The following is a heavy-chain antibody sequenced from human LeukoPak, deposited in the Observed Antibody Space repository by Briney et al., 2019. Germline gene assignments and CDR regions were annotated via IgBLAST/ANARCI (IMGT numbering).Heavy chain of an antibody. V-gene: IGHV1-2*06. J-gene: IGHJ4*02. D-gene: IGHD3-3*01. Sequence: ASVKVSCKASGYTFTGYYMHWVRQAPGQGLEWMGRINPNSGGTNYAQKFQGRVTMTRDTSISTAYMELSRLRSDDTAVYYYARESRRFLEWYIDYWGQGTLVTVSS. CDR1: GYTFTGYY. CDR2: INPNSGGT. CDR3: ARESRRFLEWYIDY.